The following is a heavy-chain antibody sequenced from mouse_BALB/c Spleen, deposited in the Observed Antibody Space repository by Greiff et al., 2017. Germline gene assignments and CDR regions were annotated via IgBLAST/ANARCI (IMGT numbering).Heavy chain of an antibody. J-gene: IGHJ1*01. CDR2: IFPGDGST. V-gene: IGHV1S56*01. D-gene: IGHD1-1*01. Sequence: VQLQQSGAELVKPGASVKLSCKASGYTFTSYDINWVRQRPEQGLEWIGWIFPGDGSTKYNEKFKGKATLTTDKSSSTAYMQLSRLTSEDSAVYFCARRDYGSSSHGYFDVWGAGTTVTVSS. CDR1: GYTFTSYD. CDR3: ARRDYGSSSHGYFDV.